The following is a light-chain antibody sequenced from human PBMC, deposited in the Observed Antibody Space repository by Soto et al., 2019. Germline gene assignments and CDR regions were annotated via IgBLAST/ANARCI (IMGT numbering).Light chain of an antibody. CDR3: QQGRNCALT. V-gene: IGKV3-15*01. Sequence: EIVMTQSPATLSVAPGERATLSCRASQSISTELAWYQQKPGQPPRLLIYSASTRATGVPARFTGSGSGSEFTLTICGLQSEDFAVYDCQQGRNCALTFGQGTRLEI. CDR2: SAS. CDR1: QSISTE. J-gene: IGKJ2*01.